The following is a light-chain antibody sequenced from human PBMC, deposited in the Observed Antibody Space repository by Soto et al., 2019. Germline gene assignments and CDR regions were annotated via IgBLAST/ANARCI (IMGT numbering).Light chain of an antibody. Sequence: ENVLTQSPGTLSLSPGETATLSCSASQSVAYALAWYQQKPGQAPRLLISDASSRATGVPDRFSGRGSGTDFTLTISRLEPEYFAVYYCQQYGHSLITFGQGTRLEIK. J-gene: IGKJ5*01. CDR1: QSVAYA. V-gene: IGKV3-20*01. CDR2: DAS. CDR3: QQYGHSLIT.